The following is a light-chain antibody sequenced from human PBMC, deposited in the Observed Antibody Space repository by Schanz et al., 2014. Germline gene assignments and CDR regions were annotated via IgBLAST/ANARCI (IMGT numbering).Light chain of an antibody. Sequence: IVLTQSPGTLSLSPGERAILSCRASQGVSGNYLAWYQEKPGQAPRLLIYDASARATGIPDRFSGSGSGTDFTLTISRLEPEDFAVYYCQQYGSSPGTFGQGTKLEIK. J-gene: IGKJ2*01. CDR1: QGVSGNY. CDR3: QQYGSSPGT. CDR2: DAS. V-gene: IGKV3-20*01.